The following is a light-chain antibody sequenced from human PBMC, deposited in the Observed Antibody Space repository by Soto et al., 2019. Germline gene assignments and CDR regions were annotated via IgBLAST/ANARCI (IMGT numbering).Light chain of an antibody. CDR2: DVT. J-gene: IGLJ1*01. CDR3: CSYTTSNTRQIV. V-gene: IGLV2-14*01. Sequence: SALTQPASVSGSPGQSITLSCTGTSSDVGGYNYVSWYQQQPGKAPKFMIYDVTNRPSGVSNRFSGSKSGNTASLTISGLQAEDEADYYCCSYTTSNTRQIVFGTGTKVTVL. CDR1: SSDVGGYNY.